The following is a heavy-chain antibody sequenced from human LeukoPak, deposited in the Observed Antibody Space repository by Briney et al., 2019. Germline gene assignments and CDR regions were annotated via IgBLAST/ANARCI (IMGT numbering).Heavy chain of an antibody. CDR2: INPNSGGT. V-gene: IGHV1-2*02. CDR3: AREGDYGSGSYSHYYYMDV. CDR1: GYTFTGYY. J-gene: IGHJ6*03. D-gene: IGHD3-10*01. Sequence: ASVKVSCKASGYTFTGYYMHWVRQAPGQGLEWIGWINPNSGGTNYAQKFQGRVTMTRDTSISTAYMELSRLRSDDTAVYYCAREGDYGSGSYSHYYYMDVWGKGTTVTVSS.